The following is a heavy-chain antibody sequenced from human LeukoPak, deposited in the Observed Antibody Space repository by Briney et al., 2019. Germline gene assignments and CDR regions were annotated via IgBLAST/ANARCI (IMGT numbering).Heavy chain of an antibody. Sequence: GGSLRLSCTASGLTFGDYAMSWVRQAPGKGLEWVGFIRSKAYGGTTEYAASVKGRFTISRDDSKSIAYLQMNSLKTEDTAVYYCTRELSGGLYDISTGGDYWGQGTLVTVSS. D-gene: IGHD3-9*01. CDR2: IRSKAYGGTT. CDR3: TRELSGGLYDISTGGDY. CDR1: GLTFGDYA. J-gene: IGHJ4*02. V-gene: IGHV3-49*04.